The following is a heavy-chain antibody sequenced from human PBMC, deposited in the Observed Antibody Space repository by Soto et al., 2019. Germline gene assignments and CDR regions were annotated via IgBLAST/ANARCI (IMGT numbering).Heavy chain of an antibody. J-gene: IGHJ6*02. V-gene: IGHV1-69*13. CDR2: IIPIFGTA. Sequence: ASVKLSCKASGGTFSSYAIGWGRQAPGQGLEWMGGIIPIFGTANYAQKFQGRVTITADESTSTAYMELSSLRSEDTAVYYCARDFTAAGLFGYYYYGMDVWGQGTTVTVSS. D-gene: IGHD6-13*01. CDR1: GGTFSSYA. CDR3: ARDFTAAGLFGYYYYGMDV.